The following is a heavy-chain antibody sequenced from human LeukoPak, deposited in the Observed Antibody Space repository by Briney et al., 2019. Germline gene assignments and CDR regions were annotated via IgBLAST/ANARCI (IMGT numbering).Heavy chain of an antibody. CDR3: ASSGSYSHVHY. CDR2: INHSGST. CDR1: GGSFSGYY. Sequence: PSETLSLTCAVYGGSFSGYYWSWIRQPPGKGLEWIGEINHSGSTNYNPSLKSRVTISVDTSKNQFSLKLSSVTAADTAVYYCASSGSYSHVHYWGQGTLVSVSS. J-gene: IGHJ4*02. D-gene: IGHD3-10*01. V-gene: IGHV4-34*01.